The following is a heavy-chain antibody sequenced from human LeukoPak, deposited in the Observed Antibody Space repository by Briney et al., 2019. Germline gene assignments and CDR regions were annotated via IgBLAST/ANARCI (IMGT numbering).Heavy chain of an antibody. Sequence: SETLSLTCAVHGGSFSGYYWSWICQPPGKGLEWIGEINHSGSTNYNPSLKSRVTISVDTSKNQFSLKLSSVTAADTAVYYCARLMGYYYGSGTINYWGQGTLVTVSS. V-gene: IGHV4-34*01. CDR2: INHSGST. J-gene: IGHJ4*02. CDR1: GGSFSGYY. CDR3: ARLMGYYYGSGTINY. D-gene: IGHD3-10*01.